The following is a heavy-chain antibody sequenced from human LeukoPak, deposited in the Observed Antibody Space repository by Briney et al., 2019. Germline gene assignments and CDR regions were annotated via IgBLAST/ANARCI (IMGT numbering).Heavy chain of an antibody. CDR2: MSYDGSNR. CDR3: ARDNIPTNYLGNPVAFDI. Sequence: GRSLRLSCAASGFTFTSFAMHRVRQAPGKGLEWVAIMSYDGSNRYYADSVKGRFTLSRDIAKSTLYLEMNSLRDDDTAIYYCARDNIPTNYLGNPVAFDIWGQGTMVTVSS. CDR1: GFTFTSFA. D-gene: IGHD4/OR15-4a*01. J-gene: IGHJ3*02. V-gene: IGHV3-30*04.